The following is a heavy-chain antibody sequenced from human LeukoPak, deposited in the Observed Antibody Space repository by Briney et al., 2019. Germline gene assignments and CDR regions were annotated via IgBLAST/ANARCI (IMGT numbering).Heavy chain of an antibody. CDR3: AKTHYDLLDV. CDR1: GFSFSTSP. D-gene: IGHD5-12*01. J-gene: IGHJ6*02. CDR2: MNNGPGST. V-gene: IGHV3-23*01. Sequence: PGGSLRLSCAASGFSFSTSPMSWVRQPPGKGLEWVSAMNNGPGSTFYRDSVRGRFTISRDVSKRTLYLHMNSLRAEDTRTYFCAKTHYDLLDVWGQGTKVTVSS.